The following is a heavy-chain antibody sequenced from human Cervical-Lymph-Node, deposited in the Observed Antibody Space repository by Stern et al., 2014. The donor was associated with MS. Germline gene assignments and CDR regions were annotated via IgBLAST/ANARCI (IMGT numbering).Heavy chain of an antibody. V-gene: IGHV4-59*01. J-gene: IGHJ4*02. CDR2: IYHAGST. CDR3: ARVRSGSFDY. D-gene: IGHD1-26*01. Sequence: QVQLQESGPGLVKPSETLSLTCSVSDDSIGSYYWSWIRQPPGKGLEWIGDIYHAGSTNYKPSFKSRVTISVDTSKKQISLRLNSVIAADTAVYYCARVRSGSFDYWGQGTLVTVSS. CDR1: DDSIGSYY.